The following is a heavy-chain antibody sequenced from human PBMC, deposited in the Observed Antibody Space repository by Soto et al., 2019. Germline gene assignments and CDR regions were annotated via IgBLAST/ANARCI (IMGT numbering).Heavy chain of an antibody. CDR2: IYPGDSNT. V-gene: IGHV5-51*01. CDR3: ARWGLPGAVAVTIDY. CDR1: GYSFTSYW. Sequence: PGESLKISCKGSGYSFTSYWIGWVRQMPGKGLEWMGIIYPGDSNTRYSPSFQGQVTISADKSISTAYLQWSSLKASDTAMYYCARWGLPGAVAVTIDYWGQGTLVTVSS. J-gene: IGHJ4*02. D-gene: IGHD6-19*01.